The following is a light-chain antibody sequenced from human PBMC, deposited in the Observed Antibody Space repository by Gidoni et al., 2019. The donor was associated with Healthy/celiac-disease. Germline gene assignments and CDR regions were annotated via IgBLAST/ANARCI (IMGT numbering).Light chain of an antibody. CDR3: LQRSNWPLLT. CDR1: QRVSSY. Sequence: EIVLTQSPATLSLSPGERATLSCRASQRVSSYLAWYQQKPGQAPRLLIYDASNRATGIPARFSGSGSGTDFTLTISSLEPEDFAVYYCLQRSNWPLLTFGGGTKVEIK. J-gene: IGKJ4*01. V-gene: IGKV3-11*01. CDR2: DAS.